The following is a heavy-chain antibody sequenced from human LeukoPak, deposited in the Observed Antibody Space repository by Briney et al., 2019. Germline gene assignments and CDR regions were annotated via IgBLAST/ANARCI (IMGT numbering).Heavy chain of an antibody. D-gene: IGHD3-22*01. J-gene: IGHJ3*02. Sequence: SETLSLTCTVSGGSISSGSYYWSWIRQPAGKGLEWIGRIYTSGSTNYNPSLKSRVTISVDTSKNQFSLKLSSVTAADTAVYYCARYSDSSGYYSGGLAFDIWGQGTMVTVSS. CDR2: IYTSGST. CDR3: ARYSDSSGYYSGGLAFDI. V-gene: IGHV4-61*02. CDR1: GGSISSGSYY.